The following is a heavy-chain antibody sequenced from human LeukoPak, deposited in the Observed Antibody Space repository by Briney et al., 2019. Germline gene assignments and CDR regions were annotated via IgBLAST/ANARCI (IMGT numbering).Heavy chain of an antibody. V-gene: IGHV3-30*04. CDR1: GFTFSSYA. Sequence: GGSLRLSCAASGFTFSSYAMHWVRQAPGKGLEWVAVISYDGSNKYYADSVKGRFTISRDNSKNTLYLQMNSLRAEDTAVYYCARDPGDYWGQGTLVTVSS. CDR3: ARDPGDY. J-gene: IGHJ4*02. CDR2: ISYDGSNK.